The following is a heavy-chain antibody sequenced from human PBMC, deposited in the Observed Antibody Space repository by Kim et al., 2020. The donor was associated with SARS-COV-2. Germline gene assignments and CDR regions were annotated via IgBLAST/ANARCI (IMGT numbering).Heavy chain of an antibody. CDR1: GFTFSSYA. Sequence: GGSLRLSCAASGFTFSSYAMSWVRQAPGKGLEWVSAISGSGGSTYYADSVKGRFTISRDNSKNTLYLQMNSLRAEDTAVYYCAKGGLLWFGEFLGFDYWGQGTLVTVSS. CDR3: AKGGLLWFGEFLGFDY. V-gene: IGHV3-23*01. J-gene: IGHJ4*02. D-gene: IGHD3-10*01. CDR2: ISGSGGST.